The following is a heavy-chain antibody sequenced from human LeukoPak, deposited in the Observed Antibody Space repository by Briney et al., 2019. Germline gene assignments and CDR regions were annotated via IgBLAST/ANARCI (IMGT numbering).Heavy chain of an antibody. CDR2: IYYSGST. CDR1: GGSISSSSYY. J-gene: IGHJ5*02. V-gene: IGHV4-39*01. CDR3: ARQATNLRDWFPNWFDP. Sequence: SETLSLTCTVSGGSISSSSYYCGWIRQPPGKGLEWIGSIYYSGSTYYNPSLKSRVTISVDTSKNQFSLKLSSVTAADTAVYYCARQATNLRDWFPNWFDPWGQGTLVTVSS. D-gene: IGHD3/OR15-3a*01.